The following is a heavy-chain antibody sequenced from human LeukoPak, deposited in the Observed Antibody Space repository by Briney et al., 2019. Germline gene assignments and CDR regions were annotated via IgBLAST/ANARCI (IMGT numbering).Heavy chain of an antibody. CDR1: GFTFSSYR. Sequence: QTGGSLRLSCAASGFTFSSYRMHWVRQAPGKGLVWVSRINSDGSSTSYADSVKGRFTISRDNAKNTLYLQMNSLRAEDTAVYYCAKSPLVGRITMIVVDPPYYFDYWGQGTLVTVSS. CDR2: INSDGSST. J-gene: IGHJ4*02. CDR3: AKSPLVGRITMIVVDPPYYFDY. D-gene: IGHD3-22*01. V-gene: IGHV3-74*01.